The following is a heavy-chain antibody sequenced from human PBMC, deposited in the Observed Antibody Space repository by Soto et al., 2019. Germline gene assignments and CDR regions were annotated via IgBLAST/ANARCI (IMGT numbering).Heavy chain of an antibody. V-gene: IGHV3-23*01. Sequence: GGSLRLSCAASGFTFNTYAMSWVRQAPGKGLEWVSAISGSGGGTYYADSVKGRFTISRDNSKNTLYLQMNSLRAEDTAVYYCARGRDGYRRFDSWGQGTLVTVSS. D-gene: IGHD5-18*01. CDR1: GFTFNTYA. CDR3: ARGRDGYRRFDS. J-gene: IGHJ4*02. CDR2: ISGSGGGT.